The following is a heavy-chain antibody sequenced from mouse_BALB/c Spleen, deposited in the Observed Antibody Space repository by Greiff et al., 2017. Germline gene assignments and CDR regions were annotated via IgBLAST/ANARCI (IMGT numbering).Heavy chain of an antibody. D-gene: IGHD2-3*01. CDR2: IDPANGNT. J-gene: IGHJ2*01. V-gene: IGHV14-3*02. CDR3: VAYDAYYFDY. CDR1: GFNIKDTY. Sequence: EVQLQQSGAELVKPGASVKLSCTASGFNIKDTYMHWVKQRPEQGLEWIGRIDPANGNTKYDPKFQGKATITADTSSNTAYLQLSSLTSEDTAVYYCVAYDAYYFDYWGQGTTLTVSS.